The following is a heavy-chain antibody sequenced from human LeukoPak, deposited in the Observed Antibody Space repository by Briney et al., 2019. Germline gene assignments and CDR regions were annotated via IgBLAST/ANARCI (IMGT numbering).Heavy chain of an antibody. CDR3: ARGRGYWSKAYYFDY. V-gene: IGHV4-34*01. CDR2: SNHSGST. CDR1: GGSFSAYY. D-gene: IGHD2-2*01. J-gene: IGHJ4*02. Sequence: SETLSLTCAVYGGSFSAYYWNWIRQPPGKGLEWIGESNHSGSTNYNPSVKSRVTISVNTSKIQFSLKLSSVTAADTAVYYCARGRGYWSKAYYFDYWGQGTLVTVSS.